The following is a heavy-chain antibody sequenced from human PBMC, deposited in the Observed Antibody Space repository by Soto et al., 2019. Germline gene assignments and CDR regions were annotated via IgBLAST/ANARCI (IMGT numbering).Heavy chain of an antibody. Sequence: GGSLRLSCAASGFTFNDFGMHWVRQAPGKGLEWLAVVSYDGSDQYYPDSVKGRFTISRDNFKKTLYMQMNGLRAEDTAVYYCAKDHLDSNTPSYFDAWGQGTLVTFSS. V-gene: IGHV3-30*18. CDR2: VSYDGSDQ. J-gene: IGHJ4*02. D-gene: IGHD4-4*01. CDR3: AKDHLDSNTPSYFDA. CDR1: GFTFNDFG.